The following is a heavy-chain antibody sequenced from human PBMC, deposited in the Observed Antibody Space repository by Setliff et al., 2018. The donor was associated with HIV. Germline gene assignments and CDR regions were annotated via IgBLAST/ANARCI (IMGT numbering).Heavy chain of an antibody. D-gene: IGHD6-19*01. J-gene: IGHJ4*02. V-gene: IGHV4-34*01. CDR2: VTHSGTT. CDR1: GGSFTNYF. Sequence: LSLTCAVYGGSFTNYFWSWIRQSPGKGLEWIGEVTHSGTTTYDPSLKSRITISVDTSKNQFSLKLTSVTAADMGVYYCARGRKKTLAVSGTRYFDFWGQGTLVTVSS. CDR3: ARGRKKTLAVSGTRYFDF.